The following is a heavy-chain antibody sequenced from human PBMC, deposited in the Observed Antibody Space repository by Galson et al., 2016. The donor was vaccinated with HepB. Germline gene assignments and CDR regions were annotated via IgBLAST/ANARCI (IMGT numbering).Heavy chain of an antibody. D-gene: IGHD4-17*01. CDR2: IYYSGST. Sequence: SETLSLTCTVSGGSISSRSYYWGWIRQPPGKGLEWIGSIYYSGSTYYNPSLKSRVTLSVDTSKNQFSLKLSSVTAADTAVYLCARHRTDGDYFDYWGQGTLLTVSS. CDR1: GGSISSRSYY. V-gene: IGHV4-39*01. CDR3: ARHRTDGDYFDY. J-gene: IGHJ4*02.